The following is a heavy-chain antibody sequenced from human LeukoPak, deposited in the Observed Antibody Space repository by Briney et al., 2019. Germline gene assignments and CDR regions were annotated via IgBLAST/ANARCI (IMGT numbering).Heavy chain of an antibody. J-gene: IGHJ4*02. Sequence: PSETLSLTCAVYGGSFSGYYWSWIRQPPGKGLEWIGEINHSGSTNYNPSLKSRVTISVDTSKNQFSLKLSSVTAADTAVYYCASVDSSGYSIDYWGQGTLVTVSS. CDR1: GGSFSGYY. CDR3: ASVDSSGYSIDY. CDR2: INHSGST. D-gene: IGHD3-22*01. V-gene: IGHV4-34*01.